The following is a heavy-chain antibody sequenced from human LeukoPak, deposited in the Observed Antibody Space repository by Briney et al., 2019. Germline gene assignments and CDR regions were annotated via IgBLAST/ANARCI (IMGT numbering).Heavy chain of an antibody. J-gene: IGHJ6*03. CDR3: ASSKWSAGGDYYHYMDV. CDR1: GGTFSSYA. V-gene: IGHV1-69*06. D-gene: IGHD6-13*01. Sequence: SVKVSCKASGGTFSSYAISWVRQAPGQGLEWMGGIIPIFGTANYAQKFQGRVTITADKSTSTAYMELRSQRSDDTAMYYCASSKWSAGGDYYHYMDVWGKGTTVTVSS. CDR2: IIPIFGTA.